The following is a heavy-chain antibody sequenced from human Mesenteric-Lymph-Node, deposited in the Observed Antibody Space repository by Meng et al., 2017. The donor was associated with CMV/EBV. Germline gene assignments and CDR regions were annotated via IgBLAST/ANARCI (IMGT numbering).Heavy chain of an antibody. D-gene: IGHD1-20*01. CDR3: AKALTYNWFDP. J-gene: IGHJ5*02. V-gene: IGHV3-43*02. Sequence: GGSLRLSCAASGFTFDDYAMHWVRQAPGKGLEWVSGISWDGGSTYYADSVKGRFTISRDNSKNSLYLQMNSLRTEDTAVYYCAKALTYNWFDPWGQGTLVTVSS. CDR1: GFTFDDYA. CDR2: ISWDGGST.